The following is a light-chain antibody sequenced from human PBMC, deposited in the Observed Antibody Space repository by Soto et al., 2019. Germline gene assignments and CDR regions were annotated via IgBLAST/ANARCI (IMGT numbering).Light chain of an antibody. V-gene: IGLV1-44*01. CDR3: AAWDDSLKGVI. CDR1: NSNIGRNI. Sequence: QSVLIQPPSASGTPGQRVTLSCSGSNSNIGRNIVNWYQHLPGTAPKLLIYRNDQRASGVPDRFSGSKSGTSASLAISGLQSEDESEFYCAAWDDSLKGVIFGGGTQLTVL. J-gene: IGLJ2*01. CDR2: RND.